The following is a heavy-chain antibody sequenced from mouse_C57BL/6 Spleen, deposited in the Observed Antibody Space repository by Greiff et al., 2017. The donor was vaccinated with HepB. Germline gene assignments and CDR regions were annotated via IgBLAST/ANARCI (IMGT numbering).Heavy chain of an antibody. V-gene: IGHV5-16*01. CDR3: AREIANWDGFDY. Sequence: EVQRVESEGGLVQPGSSMKLSCTASGFTFSDYYMAWVRQVPEKGLEWVANINYDGSSTYYLDSLKSRFIISRDNAKNILYLQMSSLKSEDTATYYCAREIANWDGFDYWGQGTTLTVSS. D-gene: IGHD4-1*01. J-gene: IGHJ2*01. CDR2: INYDGSST. CDR1: GFTFSDYY.